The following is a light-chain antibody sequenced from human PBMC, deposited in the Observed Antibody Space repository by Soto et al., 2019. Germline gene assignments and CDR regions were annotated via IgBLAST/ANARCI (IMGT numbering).Light chain of an antibody. CDR3: QQYNDWPRT. V-gene: IGKV3-15*01. CDR2: GAS. CDR1: QSVSSY. Sequence: ILLTQSPATLSLSPGERATLSCRASQSVSSYLAGYQQKPGQAPRLLIYGASTRATGIPAMFSGGGSGTEFTLTISTLQSEDFAVYYCQQYNDWPRTVGPGTKVDIK. J-gene: IGKJ1*01.